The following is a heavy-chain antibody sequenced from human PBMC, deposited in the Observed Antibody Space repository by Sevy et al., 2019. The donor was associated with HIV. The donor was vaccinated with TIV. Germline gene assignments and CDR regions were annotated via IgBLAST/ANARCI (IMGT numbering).Heavy chain of an antibody. CDR2: ISISSGTI. CDR1: GFTFTTYN. V-gene: IGHV3-48*02. CDR3: ATGGRDGYNY. Sequence: GGSLRLSCAASGFTFTTYNMNWVRQAPGKGLEWVSYISISSGTIYYADSVKGRFTISRDNAKNSLYLQVNSLRDEDTAVYYCATGGRDGYNYWGQGTLVTVSS. J-gene: IGHJ4*02. D-gene: IGHD5-12*01.